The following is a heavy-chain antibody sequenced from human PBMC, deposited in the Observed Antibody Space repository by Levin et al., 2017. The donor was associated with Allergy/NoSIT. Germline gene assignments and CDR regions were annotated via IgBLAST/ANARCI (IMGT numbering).Heavy chain of an antibody. CDR2: VYNSGGT. Sequence: SETLSLTCTVSGASISSYYWSWIRQPPGKGLEWIGYVYNSGGTNYNPSLKSRVTISVDTSKKQFSLKLRSVTAADTGVYYCARDGSSGWRWFDPWGQGTLVTVSS. J-gene: IGHJ5*02. V-gene: IGHV4-59*01. CDR1: GASISSYY. CDR3: ARDGSSGWRWFDP. D-gene: IGHD6-19*01.